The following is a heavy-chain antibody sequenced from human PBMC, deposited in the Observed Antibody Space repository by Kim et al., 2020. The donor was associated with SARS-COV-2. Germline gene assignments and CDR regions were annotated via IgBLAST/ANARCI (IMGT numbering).Heavy chain of an antibody. V-gene: IGHV1-69*04. D-gene: IGHD6-13*01. Sequence: KFQGRVTITADKSTSTAYMELSSLRSEDTAVYYCARAPRDIAAAGPDVDYWGQGTLVTVSS. CDR3: ARAPRDIAAAGPDVDY. J-gene: IGHJ4*02.